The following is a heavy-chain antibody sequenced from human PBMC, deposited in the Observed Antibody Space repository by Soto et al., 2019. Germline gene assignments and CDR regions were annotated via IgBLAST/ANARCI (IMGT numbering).Heavy chain of an antibody. CDR3: ARDPVPLLWFGELPYYYYGMDV. Sequence: GGSLRLSCAASGFTFSSYSMNWVRQAPGKGLEWVSYISSSSSTIYYADSVKGRFTISRDNAKNSLYLQMNSLRDEDTAVYYCARDPVPLLWFGELPYYYYGMDVWGQGTTVTVSS. D-gene: IGHD3-10*01. V-gene: IGHV3-48*02. CDR2: ISSSSSTI. CDR1: GFTFSSYS. J-gene: IGHJ6*02.